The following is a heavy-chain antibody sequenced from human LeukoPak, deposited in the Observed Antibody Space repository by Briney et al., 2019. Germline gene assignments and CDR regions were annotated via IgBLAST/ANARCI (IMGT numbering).Heavy chain of an antibody. CDR2: IKQDGSEK. D-gene: IGHD3-3*01. CDR3: ARALRFLELDAFDI. V-gene: IGHV3-7*04. Sequence: GGSLRLSCAASGFTFSSYWMSWVRQAPGKGLEWVANIKQDGSEKYYVDSVKGRFTISRDNAKNSLYLQMNSLRAEDTAVYYCARALRFLELDAFDIWGQGTMVTVSS. CDR1: GFTFSSYW. J-gene: IGHJ3*02.